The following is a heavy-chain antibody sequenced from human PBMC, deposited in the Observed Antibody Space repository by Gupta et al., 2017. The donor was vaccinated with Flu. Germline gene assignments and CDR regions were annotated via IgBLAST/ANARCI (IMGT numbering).Heavy chain of an antibody. CDR2: ISWDGGST. CDR1: GFTFDDYA. J-gene: IGHJ6*02. D-gene: IGHD2-8*01. V-gene: IGHV3-43D*04. CDR3: AKGYAVSPPSGMDV. Sequence: EVQLVESGGVVVQPGGSLRLSCAASGFTFDDYAMHWVRQAPGKGLEWVSLISWDGGSTYYADSVKGRFTISRDNSKNSLYLQMNSLRAEDTALYYCAKGYAVSPPSGMDVWGQGTTVTVSS.